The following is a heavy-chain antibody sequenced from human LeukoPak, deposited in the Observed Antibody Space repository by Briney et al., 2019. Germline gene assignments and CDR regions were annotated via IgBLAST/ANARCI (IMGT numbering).Heavy chain of an antibody. Sequence: GGSLRLSCAVSGLTFSTYAMSWVRQAPGKGLEWVSAISGSGGSTYYADSVKGRFTISRDNSKNTLYLQMNSLRAEDTAVYYCAKDIIAVAGELDYWGQGPLVTVS. CDR3: AKDIIAVAGELDY. J-gene: IGHJ4*02. CDR2: ISGSGGST. CDR1: GLTFSTYA. D-gene: IGHD6-19*01. V-gene: IGHV3-23*01.